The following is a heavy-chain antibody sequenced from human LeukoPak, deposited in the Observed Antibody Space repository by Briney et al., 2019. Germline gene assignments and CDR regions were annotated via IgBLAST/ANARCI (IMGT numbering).Heavy chain of an antibody. CDR2: IHHSGST. CDR3: AGTYGSGSYIDY. Sequence: PSETLSLTCAVYGGSFSGYYWSWIRQPPGKGLEWIGEIHHSGSTNYNPSLKSRITISVDTSKNQFSLKLSSVTAADTAVYYCAGTYGSGSYIDYWGQGTLVTVSS. V-gene: IGHV4-34*01. CDR1: GGSFSGYY. D-gene: IGHD3-10*01. J-gene: IGHJ4*02.